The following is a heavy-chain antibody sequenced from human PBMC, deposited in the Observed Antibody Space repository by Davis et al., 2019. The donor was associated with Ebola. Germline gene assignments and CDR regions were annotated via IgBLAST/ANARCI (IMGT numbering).Heavy chain of an antibody. CDR3: LGGRYGEPFDY. V-gene: IGHV4-59*01. J-gene: IGHJ4*02. CDR2: IYYSVSA. Sequence: PSETLSLTCTISNGSISSYYWTWIRQPPGKGLEWIGNIYYSVSAHDNPSLKSRVTISVDTSKNQVSLKLTSVTAADTAVYYCLGGRYGEPFDYWGQGTLVTVSS. CDR1: NGSISSYY. D-gene: IGHD1-14*01.